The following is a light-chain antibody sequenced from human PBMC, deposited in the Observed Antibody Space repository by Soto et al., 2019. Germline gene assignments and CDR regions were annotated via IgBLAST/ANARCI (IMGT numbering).Light chain of an antibody. Sequence: EIVLTQSPGTLSLSPGERATLSCRASQSVNSNYLAWYQQKPGQAPRLLLYGASTRATGIPDRFSGSGSGTDFTLTISRLEPEDFAVYYCQQYGSSLYTFGQGTKLEI. V-gene: IGKV3-20*01. CDR3: QQYGSSLYT. CDR1: QSVNSNY. J-gene: IGKJ2*01. CDR2: GAS.